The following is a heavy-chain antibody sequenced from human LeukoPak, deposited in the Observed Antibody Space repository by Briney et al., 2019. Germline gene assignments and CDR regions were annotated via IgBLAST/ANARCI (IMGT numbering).Heavy chain of an antibody. V-gene: IGHV3-11*04. Sequence: PGGSLRLSCAASGFTFSDYYMSWIRQAPGKGLEWVSYISSSGSTIYYADSVKGRFTISRDNAKNSLYLQMNSLRAEDTAVYYCARPGYYGSGSYYPRTYWYFDLWGRGTLVTVSS. J-gene: IGHJ2*01. CDR2: ISSSGSTI. D-gene: IGHD3-10*01. CDR1: GFTFSDYY. CDR3: ARPGYYGSGSYYPRTYWYFDL.